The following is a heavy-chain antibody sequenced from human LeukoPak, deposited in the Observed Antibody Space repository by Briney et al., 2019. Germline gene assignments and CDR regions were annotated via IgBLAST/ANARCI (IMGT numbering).Heavy chain of an antibody. Sequence: SETLSLTCAVYGGSFSGYYWSWIRQPPGKGLEWIGEINHSGSTNYNPSLKSRVTISVDTSTNQFSLKLSSVTAADTAVYYCARGHARGSGSHNTIWFDPWGQGTLVTVSS. V-gene: IGHV4-34*01. J-gene: IGHJ5*02. CDR3: ARGHARGSGSHNTIWFDP. CDR1: GGSFSGYY. CDR2: INHSGST. D-gene: IGHD3-10*01.